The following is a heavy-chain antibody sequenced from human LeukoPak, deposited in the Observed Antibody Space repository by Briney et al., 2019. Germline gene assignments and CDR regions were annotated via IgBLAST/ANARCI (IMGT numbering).Heavy chain of an antibody. CDR2: IKQDGSEK. CDR3: ARDLRDVVVTETYYYYGMDV. J-gene: IGHJ6*02. V-gene: IGHV3-7*01. Sequence: GGSLRLSCAASGFTFSSYWMSWVRQAPGKGLEWVANIKQDGSEKYYVDSVKGRFTISRDNAKNSLYLQMNSLRAEDTAVYYCARDLRDVVVTETYYYYGMDVWGQGTTVTVSS. D-gene: IGHD2-21*02. CDR1: GFTFSSYW.